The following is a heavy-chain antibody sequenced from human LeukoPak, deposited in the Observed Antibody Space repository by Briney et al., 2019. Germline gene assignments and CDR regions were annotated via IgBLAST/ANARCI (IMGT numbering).Heavy chain of an antibody. J-gene: IGHJ4*02. V-gene: IGHV4-4*07. CDR1: GGSISSYY. CDR2: INTSGTT. CDR3: ARDVYYYDSSGYYSYYIDY. D-gene: IGHD3-22*01. Sequence: SETLSLTCTVSGGSISSYYWSWIRQPAGKGLEWIGRINTSGTTNYNPSLKSRVTMSVDTSKNHFSLKLSSVTAADTAVYYCARDVYYYDSSGYYSYYIDYWGQGTLVTVSS.